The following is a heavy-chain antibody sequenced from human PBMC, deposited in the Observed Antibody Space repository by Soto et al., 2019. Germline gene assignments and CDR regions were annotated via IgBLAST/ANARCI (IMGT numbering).Heavy chain of an antibody. D-gene: IGHD1-26*01. CDR2: IYHSGST. Sequence: VQLLESGGGLVQPGGSLRLSCAASGFTFSSYAMSWVRQAPGKGLEWIGEIYHSGSTNYNPSLKSRVTISVDKSKNQFSLKLSSVTAADTAVYYCARGGSLFYYGMDVWGQGTTVTVSS. CDR3: ARGGSLFYYGMDV. V-gene: IGHV4-4*02. J-gene: IGHJ6*02. CDR1: GFTFSSYAM.